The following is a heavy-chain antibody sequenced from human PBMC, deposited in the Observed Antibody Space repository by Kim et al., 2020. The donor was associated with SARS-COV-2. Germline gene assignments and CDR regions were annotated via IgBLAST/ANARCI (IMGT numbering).Heavy chain of an antibody. CDR2: T. Sequence: TRYSPSFQGQVTISADKSISTAYLQWSSLKASDTAMYYCARQGGELLVDYWGQGTLVTVSS. CDR3: ARQGGELLVDY. D-gene: IGHD3-16*01. V-gene: IGHV5-51*01. J-gene: IGHJ4*02.